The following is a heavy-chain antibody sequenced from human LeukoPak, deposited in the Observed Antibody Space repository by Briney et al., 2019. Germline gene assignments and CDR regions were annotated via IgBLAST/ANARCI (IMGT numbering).Heavy chain of an antibody. J-gene: IGHJ5*02. D-gene: IGHD4-17*01. CDR1: GGSISSYY. CDR2: IYSTGSA. Sequence: SETLSLTCTVPGGSISSYYWSWIRQPAGKGLEWIGRIYSTGSANYNPSLKSRVTMSVDTSENQFSLKLSSVTAADTAVYYCARVADYGDYVGGDWIDPWGQGTLVTVSS. CDR3: ARVADYGDYVGGDWIDP. V-gene: IGHV4-4*07.